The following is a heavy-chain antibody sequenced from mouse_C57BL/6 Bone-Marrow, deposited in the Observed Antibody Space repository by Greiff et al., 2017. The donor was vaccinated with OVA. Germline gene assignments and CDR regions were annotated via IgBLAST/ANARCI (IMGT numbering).Heavy chain of an antibody. CDR2: IWRGGST. J-gene: IGHJ2*01. CDR3: ASQLGRGGYYFDY. Sequence: QVQLKESGPGLVQPSQSLSITCTASGFSFTSYGVHWVRQSPGKGLEWLGVIWRGGSTDYYAAFITRQSNSKDNSKSQVFFKMNSLQADDTAIYYCASQLGRGGYYFDYWGQGTTLTVSS. V-gene: IGHV2-2*01. D-gene: IGHD4-1*02. CDR1: GFSFTSYG.